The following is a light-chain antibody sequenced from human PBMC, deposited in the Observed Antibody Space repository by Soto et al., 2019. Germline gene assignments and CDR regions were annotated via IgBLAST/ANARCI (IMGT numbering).Light chain of an antibody. J-gene: IGKJ2*01. CDR2: GAS. V-gene: IGKV3-15*01. CDR3: QQYNNWPPRYT. Sequence: EIVMTQSPATLSVSPGERATLSCRASQRVSSNLAWYQQKPGQAPRLLIYGASTMDTGIPARFSGSGSGTEFTLTISSLQSEDFAVYYCQQYNNWPPRYTFGQGTKLEIK. CDR1: QRVSSN.